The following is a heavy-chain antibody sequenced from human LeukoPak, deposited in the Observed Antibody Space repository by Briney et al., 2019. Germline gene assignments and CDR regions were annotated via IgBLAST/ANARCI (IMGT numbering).Heavy chain of an antibody. Sequence: GGSLRLSCAASGFTLRSYAMHLGRPAPGKGVGGVAVISYGGSNKYYADSVKGRFTISRDNSKNTLYLQMNSLRAEDTAVYYCARDREQWLTNYFDYWGQGTLVTVSS. CDR1: GFTLRSYA. J-gene: IGHJ4*02. V-gene: IGHV3-30-3*01. D-gene: IGHD6-19*01. CDR2: ISYGGSNK. CDR3: ARDREQWLTNYFDY.